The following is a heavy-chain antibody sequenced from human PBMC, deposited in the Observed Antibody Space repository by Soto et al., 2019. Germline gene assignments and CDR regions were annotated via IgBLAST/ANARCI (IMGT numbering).Heavy chain of an antibody. CDR2: IYHSGST. Sequence: QLQLQESGSRLVKPSQTLSLTYAVSGGSISSGGYSWSWIRQPPGKGLEWIGYIYHSGSTYYNPSLKSRVTISVDRSKNQFSLKLSAVTAADTAVYYCARVPDRWGQGTLVTVSS. V-gene: IGHV4-30-2*01. CDR1: GGSISSGGYS. D-gene: IGHD2-2*01. CDR3: ARVPDR. J-gene: IGHJ5*02.